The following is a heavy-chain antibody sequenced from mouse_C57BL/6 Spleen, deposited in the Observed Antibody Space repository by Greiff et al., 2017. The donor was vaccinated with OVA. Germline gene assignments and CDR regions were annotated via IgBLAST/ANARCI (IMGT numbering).Heavy chain of an antibody. Sequence: EVQLVESGGGLVKPGGSLKLSCAASGFTFSDYGMHWVRQAPEKGLEWVAYISSGSSTIYYADTVKGRFTISRDNAKNTLFLQMTSLRSEDTAMYYCARELALAWFAYWGQGTLVTVSA. D-gene: IGHD4-1*01. V-gene: IGHV5-17*01. CDR1: GFTFSDYG. CDR3: ARELALAWFAY. CDR2: ISSGSSTI. J-gene: IGHJ3*01.